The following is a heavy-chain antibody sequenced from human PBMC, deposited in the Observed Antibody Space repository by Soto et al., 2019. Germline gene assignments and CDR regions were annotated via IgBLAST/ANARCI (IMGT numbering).Heavy chain of an antibody. D-gene: IGHD3-16*01. CDR1: VDSVSGDSAA. J-gene: IGHJ4*02. CDR2: TYYRSRWYN. CDR3: ASEFPYYVSRDSSIDY. V-gene: IGHV6-1*01. Sequence: PSQTLSLTCAISVDSVSGDSAAWNLISQSPSRGLEWLGRTYYRSRWYNDYAVSVKSRITVTPDTSKNQFSLHLNSVTTEDTAVYYCASEFPYYVSRDSSIDYCGQG.